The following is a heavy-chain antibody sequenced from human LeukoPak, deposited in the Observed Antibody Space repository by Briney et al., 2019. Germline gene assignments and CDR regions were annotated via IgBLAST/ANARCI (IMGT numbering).Heavy chain of an antibody. Sequence: GGSLRLSCAASGFTFGWHWMSWVRQAPGKGLEWVANIKQDGSQRYYVDSVKGRFTISRDNAKNSLYLQMSSPRAEDTAMYYCARDSGRGGESGYYDLWGQGTLVAVSS. D-gene: IGHD3-3*01. J-gene: IGHJ5*02. CDR1: GFTFGWHW. V-gene: IGHV3-7*01. CDR3: ARDSGRGGESGYYDL. CDR2: IKQDGSQR.